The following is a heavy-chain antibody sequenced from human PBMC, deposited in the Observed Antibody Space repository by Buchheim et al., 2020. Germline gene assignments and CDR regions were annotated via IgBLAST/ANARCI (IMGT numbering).Heavy chain of an antibody. D-gene: IGHD3-10*01. CDR1: GFTFSSYG. CDR2: ISYDGSNK. CDR3: VKDHDYYGSGSYYPYYYYYGMDV. Sequence: QVQLVESGGGVVQPGRSLRLSCAASGFTFSSYGMHWVRQAPGKGLEWVAVISYDGSNKYYADSVKGRFTISRDNSKNTLYLQMNSLRAEDTAVYYCVKDHDYYGSGSYYPYYYYYGMDVWGQGTT. V-gene: IGHV3-30*18. J-gene: IGHJ6*02.